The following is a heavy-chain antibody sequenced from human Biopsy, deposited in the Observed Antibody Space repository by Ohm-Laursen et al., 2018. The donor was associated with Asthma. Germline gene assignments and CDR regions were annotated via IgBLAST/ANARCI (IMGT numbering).Heavy chain of an antibody. CDR2: IIPIFGTA. D-gene: IGHD1-7*01. J-gene: IGHJ6*02. Sequence: SPVKVSCNASGGTFSSYAISWVRQAPGQGLEWMGGIIPIFGTANYAQKFQGRVTITADESTSTAYMELSSLRSEDTAVYYCARDPHNSYLAPLRTKFNYYYYGMDVWGQGTTVTVSS. CDR3: ARDPHNSYLAPLRTKFNYYYYGMDV. V-gene: IGHV1-69*01. CDR1: GGTFSSYA.